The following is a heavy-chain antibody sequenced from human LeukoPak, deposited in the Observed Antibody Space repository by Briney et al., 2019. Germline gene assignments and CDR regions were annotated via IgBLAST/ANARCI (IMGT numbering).Heavy chain of an antibody. D-gene: IGHD3-3*01. CDR2: VYTDGTST. CDR1: GFTFSNYW. CDR3: AKDLTIFGVVIAFDI. J-gene: IGHJ3*02. V-gene: IGHV3-74*01. Sequence: GGSLRLSCAASGFTFSNYWMHWVRQAPGKGLVWVSRVYTDGTSTSYADSVKGRFTISRDNPKNTLYLQMNSLRADDTAVYYCAKDLTIFGVVIAFDIWGQGTMVTVSS.